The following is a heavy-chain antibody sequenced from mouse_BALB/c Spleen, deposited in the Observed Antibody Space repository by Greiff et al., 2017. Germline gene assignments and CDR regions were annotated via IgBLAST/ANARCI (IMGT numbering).Heavy chain of an antibody. Sequence: EVQVVESGPSLVKPSQTLSLTCSVTGDSITSGYWNWIRKFPGNKLEYMGYISYSGSTYYNPSLKSRISITRDTSKNQYYLQLNSVTTEDTATYYCARINRYDAGGYAMDYWGQGTSVTVSS. D-gene: IGHD2-14*01. V-gene: IGHV3-8*02. CDR3: ARINRYDAGGYAMDY. J-gene: IGHJ4*01. CDR1: GDSITSGY. CDR2: ISYSGST.